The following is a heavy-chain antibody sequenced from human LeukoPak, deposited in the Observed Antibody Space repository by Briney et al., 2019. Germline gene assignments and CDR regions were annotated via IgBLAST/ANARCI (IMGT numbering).Heavy chain of an antibody. V-gene: IGHV4-59*11. CDR1: GGSISGHY. J-gene: IGHJ4*02. D-gene: IGHD3-16*01. CDR2: LYYTGST. Sequence: PSETLSLTCTASGGSISGHYWSWIRQPPGKGLEWIGYLYYTGSTHYNPSLNSRVTISVDTSSNQFSLRLTSVTAADTAVYYCGRGSGGSIDSWGQGTLVIVSS. CDR3: GRGSGGSIDS.